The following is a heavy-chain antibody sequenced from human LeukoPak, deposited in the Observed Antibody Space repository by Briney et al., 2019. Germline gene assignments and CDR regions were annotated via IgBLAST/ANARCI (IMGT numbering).Heavy chain of an antibody. D-gene: IGHD6-19*01. CDR2: TRYDGSNK. J-gene: IGHJ4*02. V-gene: IGHV3-30*02. CDR3: AKDLVHEGSGWYYFDY. CDR1: GFPFSSYG. Sequence: GGSLRLSCAASGFPFSSYGMHWVRQAPGKGLEWVAFTRYDGSNKYYADSVKGRFTISRDNSENTLYLQMNSLRAEDTAVFYCAKDLVHEGSGWYYFDYWGQGTLVTVSS.